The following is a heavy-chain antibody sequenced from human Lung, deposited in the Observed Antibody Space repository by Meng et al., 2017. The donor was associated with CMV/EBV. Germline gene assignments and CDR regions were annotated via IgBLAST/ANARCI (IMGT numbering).Heavy chain of an antibody. D-gene: IGHD2-15*01. CDR3: ASGTPGRSYCDY. CDR2: FVNYVDT. V-gene: IGHV1-18*01. Sequence: QVLLLQAGPEVKKPGASVRVSCKASGYTFGSYGICWVRQAPGQGLEWMGWFVNYVDTYPAPKFQGRVTMTTDTHTNTAFMELRSLTSDDTAVYYCASGTPGRSYCDYWGQGTLVTVSS. J-gene: IGHJ4*02. CDR1: GYTFGSYG.